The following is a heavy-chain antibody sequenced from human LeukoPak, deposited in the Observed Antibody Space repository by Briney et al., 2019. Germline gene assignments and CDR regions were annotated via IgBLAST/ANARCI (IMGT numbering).Heavy chain of an antibody. J-gene: IGHJ3*01. CDR1: GGSISSYY. CDR3: ARDATGGQWLDPIEL. CDR2: IYTSGST. D-gene: IGHD6-19*01. Sequence: PSETLSITCTVSGGSISSYYWSWIRQPAGKGLEWIGRIYTSGSTNYNPSLKSRVTMSVDTSKNQFSLKLSSVTAADTAVYYCARDATGGQWLDPIELWGQGTMVTVSS. V-gene: IGHV4-4*07.